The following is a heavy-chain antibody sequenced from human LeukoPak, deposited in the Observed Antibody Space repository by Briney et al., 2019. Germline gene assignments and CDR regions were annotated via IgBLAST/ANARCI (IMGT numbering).Heavy chain of an antibody. V-gene: IGHV4-59*11. Sequence: PSGTLSLTCTVSGGSISSHYWSWIRQPPGKGLEWIGYIYYSGSTNYNPSLKSRVTISVDTSKNQFSLKLSSVTAADTAVYYCARAPSEWLRFIWFDPWGQGTLVTVSS. J-gene: IGHJ5*02. CDR2: IYYSGST. CDR3: ARAPSEWLRFIWFDP. D-gene: IGHD5-12*01. CDR1: GGSISSHY.